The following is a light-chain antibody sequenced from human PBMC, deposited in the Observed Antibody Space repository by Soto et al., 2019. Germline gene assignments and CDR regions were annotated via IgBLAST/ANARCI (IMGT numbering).Light chain of an antibody. CDR3: QQSHSIPST. CDR1: QSISNS. CDR2: AAC. Sequence: DIQMTQSPSSLSATVGDRVTITCRATQSISNSLNWYQHKPGEAPNLLLYAACTLQSGVPSRFSCGGSGTDFTLTISSLQPEDFATYFCQQSHSIPSTFGPGTKVDIE. J-gene: IGKJ3*01. V-gene: IGKV1-39*01.